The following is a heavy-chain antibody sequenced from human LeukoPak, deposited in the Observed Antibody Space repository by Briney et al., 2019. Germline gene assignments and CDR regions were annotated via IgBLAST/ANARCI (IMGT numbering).Heavy chain of an antibody. V-gene: IGHV4-39*07. CDR2: IYYSGST. CDR1: GGSISSSSYY. CDR3: AREDYDILNGHHYYYGMDV. Sequence: SETLSLTCTVSGGSISSSSYYWGWIRQPPGKGLEWIGSIYYSGSTYYNPSLKSRVTISVDTSKNQYSLKLTSVTAADTAVYYCAREDYDILNGHHYYYGMDVWGQGTTVTVSS. D-gene: IGHD3-9*01. J-gene: IGHJ6*02.